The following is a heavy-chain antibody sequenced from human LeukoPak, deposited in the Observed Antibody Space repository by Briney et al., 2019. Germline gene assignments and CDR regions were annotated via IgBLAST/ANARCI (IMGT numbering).Heavy chain of an antibody. Sequence: GGSLRLSCAASGFTVSSNYMSWVRQAPGKGLEWVSVLYSGGSTYYADSVKGRFTISRDNSKNTLYLQMNSLRGEGTAVYYCAREAVTYGSGADPLDYWGQGTLVTVSS. V-gene: IGHV3-66*01. CDR3: AREAVTYGSGADPLDY. J-gene: IGHJ4*02. CDR1: GFTVSSNY. D-gene: IGHD3-10*01. CDR2: LYSGGST.